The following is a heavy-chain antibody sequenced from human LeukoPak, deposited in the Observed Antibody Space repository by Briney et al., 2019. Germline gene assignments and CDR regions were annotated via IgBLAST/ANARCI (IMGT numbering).Heavy chain of an antibody. CDR1: GLTFTSYA. V-gene: IGHV3-23*01. CDR2: ISVSGGST. J-gene: IGHJ4*02. CDR3: AKDAGWIGAWLFYDSSGFGY. Sequence: GGSLRLSCAASGLTFTSYAMSWVRQAPGKGLEWVSAISVSGGSTYSADSVKGRFTNHRDNSKNTLYLQMNSLRAEDTAVYYCAKDAGWIGAWLFYDSSGFGYWGQGILVTVSS. D-gene: IGHD3-22*01.